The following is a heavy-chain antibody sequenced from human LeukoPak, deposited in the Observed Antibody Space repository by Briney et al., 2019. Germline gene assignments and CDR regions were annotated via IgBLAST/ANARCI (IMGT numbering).Heavy chain of an antibody. CDR1: GASISRYY. V-gene: IGHV4-59*12. D-gene: IGHD6-13*01. CDR2: FHHSGNT. CDR3: ARRAAALDS. Sequence: SETLSLTCSVSGASISRYYWSWIGQPPGKGLEWIGYFHHSGNTNYSPSLSSRITMSVDTSKNQSSLRLNSVTAADTAIYYCARRAAALDSWGQGTLVTVSS. J-gene: IGHJ4*02.